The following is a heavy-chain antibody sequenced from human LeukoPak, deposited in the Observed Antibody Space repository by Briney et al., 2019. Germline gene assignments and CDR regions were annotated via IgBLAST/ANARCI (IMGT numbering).Heavy chain of an antibody. CDR3: ARAVISHNWFDP. Sequence: GGSLRLSCAASGFTFSSYSMNWVRQAPGKGLEWVSVIYSGGSTYYADSVKGRFTISRHNSKNTLYLQMNSLRAEDTAVYYCARAVISHNWFDPWGQGTLVTVSS. CDR1: GFTFSSYS. V-gene: IGHV3-53*04. CDR2: IYSGGST. J-gene: IGHJ5*02.